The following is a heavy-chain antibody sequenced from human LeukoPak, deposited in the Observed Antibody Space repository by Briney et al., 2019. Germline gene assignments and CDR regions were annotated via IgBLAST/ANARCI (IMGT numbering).Heavy chain of an antibody. CDR3: ARDPRGYSYGLAY. J-gene: IGHJ4*02. CDR1: GFTFSSYS. CDR2: ISSSSSYI. Sequence: GGSLRLSCSASGFTFSSYSMNWVRQAPGKGLEWVSSISSSSSYIYYADSVKGRFTISRDNAKNSLYLQMNSLGAEDTAVYYCARDPRGYSYGLAYWGQGTLVTVSS. V-gene: IGHV3-21*01. D-gene: IGHD5-18*01.